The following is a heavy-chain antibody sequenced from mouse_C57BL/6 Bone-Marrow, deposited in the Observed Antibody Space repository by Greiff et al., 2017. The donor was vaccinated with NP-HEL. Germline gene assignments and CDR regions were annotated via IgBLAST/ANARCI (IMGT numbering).Heavy chain of an antibody. J-gene: IGHJ2*01. CDR3: AKVNYRYYFDY. V-gene: IGHV1-78*01. CDR2: IYPRDGST. Sequence: QVQLQQSDAELVKPGASVKISCKVSGYTFTDHTIHWMKQRPEPGLEWIGYIYPRDGSTKYNEKFKGKATLTADKSSSTAYMQLNSLTSDDSAVYFCAKVNYRYYFDYWGQGTTLTVSS. CDR1: GYTFTDHT. D-gene: IGHD2-1*01.